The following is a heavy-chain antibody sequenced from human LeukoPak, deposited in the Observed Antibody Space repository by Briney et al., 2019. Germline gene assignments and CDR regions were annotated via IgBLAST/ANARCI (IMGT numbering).Heavy chain of an antibody. CDR3: ARRPYSTFDI. CDR2: IYSGGST. J-gene: IGHJ3*02. Sequence: ASETLSLTCTVSGGSLSSSSYYWAWIRQPPGKGLEWIGSIYSGGSTYYNPSLKSRVAISVDTSKNQFSLKLSSVTAADTAVYYCARRPYSTFDIWGQGTMVTVSS. V-gene: IGHV4-39*01. CDR1: GGSLSSSSYY. D-gene: IGHD6-13*01.